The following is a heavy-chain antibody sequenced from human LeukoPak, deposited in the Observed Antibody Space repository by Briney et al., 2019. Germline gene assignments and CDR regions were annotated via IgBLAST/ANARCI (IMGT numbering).Heavy chain of an antibody. CDR2: INTDGSST. D-gene: IGHD3-22*01. Sequence: PGGSLRLSCSASGFTLSSYWMHWVRQAPGKGLVWVSRINTDGSSTNYADSVKGRFTVSRDNAKNTLNLQMNSLRAEDTAVYYCARDLGQYYDTSDNWFDPWGQGTLVTVSS. CDR1: GFTLSSYW. V-gene: IGHV3-74*01. J-gene: IGHJ5*02. CDR3: ARDLGQYYDTSDNWFDP.